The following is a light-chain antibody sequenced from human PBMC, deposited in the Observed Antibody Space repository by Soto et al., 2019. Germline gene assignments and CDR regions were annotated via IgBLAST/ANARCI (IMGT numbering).Light chain of an antibody. Sequence: SYELTQPPSVSVAPGETARISCGGNNVGSRSVHWYQQKPGQAPFLVIYYDSDRPSGIPERFSGSNSGNTATLIISRVEAWDEADYYCQVWEATGDKVVFGGGTKLTVL. J-gene: IGLJ2*01. CDR3: QVWEATGDKVV. CDR2: YDS. CDR1: NVGSRS. V-gene: IGLV3-21*01.